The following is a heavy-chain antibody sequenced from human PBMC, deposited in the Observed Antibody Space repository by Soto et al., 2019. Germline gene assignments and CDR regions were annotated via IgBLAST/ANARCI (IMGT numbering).Heavy chain of an antibody. Sequence: XSVKVSCKASGYTFTSYAMHWVRQAPGQRLEWMXWINAXNGNKKYSQKXXGRVTITXXTSATTAYMELSSLRSEDTAVYYCARDVGDTGDWGQGTMVTVYS. D-gene: IGHD1-26*01. CDR1: GYTFTSYA. CDR3: ARDVGDTGD. V-gene: IGHV1-3*01. CDR2: INAXNGNK. J-gene: IGHJ4*02.